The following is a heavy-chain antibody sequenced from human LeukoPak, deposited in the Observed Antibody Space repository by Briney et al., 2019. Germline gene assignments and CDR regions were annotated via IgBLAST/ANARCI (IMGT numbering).Heavy chain of an antibody. Sequence: SQTLSLTCTVSGGSISSGSYYWSWIRQPAGKGLEWIGRIYTSGSTTYNPSLKSRVTISVDTSKNQFSLKLSSVSAADTAAYYCARDNYYDTSGYFDYWGQGTLVTVSS. CDR1: GGSISSGSYY. V-gene: IGHV4-61*02. CDR2: IYTSGST. CDR3: ARDNYYDTSGYFDY. D-gene: IGHD3-22*01. J-gene: IGHJ4*02.